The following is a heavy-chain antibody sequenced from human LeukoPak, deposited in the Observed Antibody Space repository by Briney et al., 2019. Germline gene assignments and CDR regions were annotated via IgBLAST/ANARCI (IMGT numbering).Heavy chain of an antibody. CDR3: ARDIVWLQLEY. V-gene: IGHV3-48*03. Sequence: PGGSLRLSCAASGFIFSSYEMNWVRQAPGKGLEWVSYISSSASTIHYADSVKGRFTVSRDNAKNSLYLQMNSLRAEDTAVYYCARDIVWLQLEYWGQGALVTVSS. J-gene: IGHJ4*02. D-gene: IGHD5-24*01. CDR2: ISSSASTI. CDR1: GFIFSSYE.